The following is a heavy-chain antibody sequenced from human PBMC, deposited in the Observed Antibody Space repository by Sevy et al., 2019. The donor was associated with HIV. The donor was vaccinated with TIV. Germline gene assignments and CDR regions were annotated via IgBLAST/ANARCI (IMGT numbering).Heavy chain of an antibody. V-gene: IGHV3-21*01. CDR3: VRDGWNY. J-gene: IGHJ4*02. D-gene: IGHD2-15*01. CDR2: MTSSGSYI. Sequence: GGALRLSCAASGFTFSTSTMNWVRQAPGKGLEWVSLMTSSGSYILYSDSVKGRFTISRDNAKNSVFLQMNSLRVEDTAVYYCVRDGWNYWGQGTLVTVSS. CDR1: GFTFSTST.